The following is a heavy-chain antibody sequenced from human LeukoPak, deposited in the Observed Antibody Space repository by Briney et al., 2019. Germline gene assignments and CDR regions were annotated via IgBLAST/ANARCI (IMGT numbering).Heavy chain of an antibody. D-gene: IGHD6-19*01. V-gene: IGHV3-23*01. CDR3: AKDRSHSSGWYGPRPRDAFDI. J-gene: IGHJ3*02. CDR2: ISGSGGST. CDR1: GFTFSSYA. Sequence: PGGSLRLSCAASGFTFSSYAMSWVRQAPGKGLEWVSAISGSGGSTYYADSVKGRFTISRDNSKNTLYLQMNSLRAEGTAVYYCAKDRSHSSGWYGPRPRDAFDIWGQGTMVTVSS.